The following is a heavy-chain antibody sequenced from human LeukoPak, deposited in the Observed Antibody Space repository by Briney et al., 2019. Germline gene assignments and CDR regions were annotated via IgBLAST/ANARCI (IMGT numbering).Heavy chain of an antibody. J-gene: IGHJ4*02. CDR2: IKEDGSEK. V-gene: IGHV3-7*01. CDR1: GFTFSYYW. D-gene: IGHD3-3*01. CDR3: ARVETVFGVGTFDS. Sequence: GGSLRLSCAASGFTFSYYWMSWVRQAPGKGLEWVANIKEDGSEKYYVDSVKGRFTISRDNAKNSLYLQMNTLRAEDTAVYYCARVETVFGVGTFDSWGQGTLVSVSS.